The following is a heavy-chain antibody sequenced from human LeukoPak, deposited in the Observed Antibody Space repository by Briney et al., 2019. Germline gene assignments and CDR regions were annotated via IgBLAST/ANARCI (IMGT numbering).Heavy chain of an antibody. D-gene: IGHD3-10*01. J-gene: IGHJ1*01. Sequence: PSETLSLTCTVSGGSISSYYWSWIRQPPGKGLEWIGYIYYSGSTNYNPSLKSRVTISIDTSKNQFSLKLSSVTAADTAVYYCARVSSRNYYGSGSYYKGRYFQHWGQGTLVTVSS. CDR1: GGSISSYY. V-gene: IGHV4-59*12. CDR3: ARVSSRNYYGSGSYYKGRYFQH. CDR2: IYYSGST.